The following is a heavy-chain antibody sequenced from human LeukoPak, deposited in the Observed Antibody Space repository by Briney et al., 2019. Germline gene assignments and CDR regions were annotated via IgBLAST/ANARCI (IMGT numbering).Heavy chain of an antibody. D-gene: IGHD6-19*01. CDR2: IYSGGST. J-gene: IGHJ5*02. V-gene: IGHV3-53*01. Sequence: PGGSLRLSCAASGSTVSSNYMSWVRQAPGKGLEWVSVIYSGGSTYYADSVKGRFTISRDNSKNTLYLQMNSLRAEDTAVYYCARAWDSSGWYWFDPWGQGTLVTVSS. CDR3: ARAWDSSGWYWFDP. CDR1: GSTVSSNY.